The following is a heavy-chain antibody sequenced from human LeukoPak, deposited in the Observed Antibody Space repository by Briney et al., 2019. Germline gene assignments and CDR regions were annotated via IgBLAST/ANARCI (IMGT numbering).Heavy chain of an antibody. D-gene: IGHD4-23*01. Sequence: SETRSLTCAVYGGSFSGYYWSWIRQPPGKGLEWIGEINHSGSTNYNPTLKSRVTISVDTSKNQFSLKLSSVTAADTAVYYCARGTTAVVNFDYWGQGTLVTVSS. CDR1: GGSFSGYY. J-gene: IGHJ4*02. CDR2: INHSGST. V-gene: IGHV4-34*01. CDR3: ARGTTAVVNFDY.